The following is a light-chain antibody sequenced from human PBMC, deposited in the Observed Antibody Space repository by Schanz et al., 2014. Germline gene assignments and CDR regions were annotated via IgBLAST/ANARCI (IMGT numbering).Light chain of an antibody. Sequence: QSVLTQPPSASGTPGQRVIISCSGTNSNIRINPVYWYQQFPGTAPKLLIYTNDQRPSGVPDRFSGSKSGTSASLAISGLRSEDEAFYFCATWDDSLSGRLFGGGTKLTVL. CDR3: ATWDDSLSGRL. CDR1: NSNIRINP. J-gene: IGLJ2*01. CDR2: TND. V-gene: IGLV1-47*01.